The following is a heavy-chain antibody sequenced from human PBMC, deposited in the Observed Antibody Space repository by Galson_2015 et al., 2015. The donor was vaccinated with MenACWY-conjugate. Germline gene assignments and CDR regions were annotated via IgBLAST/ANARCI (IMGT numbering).Heavy chain of an antibody. CDR1: GASISSPH. CDR3: SRLPTLGSSFGYFDY. V-gene: IGHV4-59*08. CDR2: IRDTGSL. J-gene: IGHJ4*02. D-gene: IGHD3-3*01. Sequence: SETLSLTCTVSGASISSPHWSWFRQPPGKGLEWIAYIRDTGSLKDNPSLKSRVTMSADKSNNHFSLRLISVTAADTAVYYCSRLPTLGSSFGYFDYWGQGILVAVSS.